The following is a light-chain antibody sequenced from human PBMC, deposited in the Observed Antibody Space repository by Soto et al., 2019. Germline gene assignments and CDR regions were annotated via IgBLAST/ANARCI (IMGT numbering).Light chain of an antibody. CDR3: QQYGSSPRT. V-gene: IGKV3-20*01. CDR1: QSIKSSS. CDR2: GAS. Sequence: EIVLTQSPGTLSLSPGERATLSCRASQSIKSSSLAWYQQRPGQAPRLLIYGASSRATGIPDKFSGSGSGTDFTLTIGRLESEDFAIYYCQQYGSSPRTFGQGTKVDIK. J-gene: IGKJ1*01.